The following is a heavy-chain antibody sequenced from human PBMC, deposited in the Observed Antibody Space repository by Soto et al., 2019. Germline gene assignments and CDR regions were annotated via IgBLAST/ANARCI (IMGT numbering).Heavy chain of an antibody. D-gene: IGHD3-10*01. CDR3: ARSSGVPTPDFDY. CDR1: GFAFSIYA. CDR2: MSHDGSNR. J-gene: IGHJ4*02. V-gene: IGHV3-30-3*01. Sequence: GGSLRLPCAGSGFAFSIYAMHWVRQAPGKGLEWVAVMSHDGSNRYYADAVKGRFTISRDNSKNTVYLEMNSPRAEDTAVYFCARSSGVPTPDFDYWGQGTLVTVSS.